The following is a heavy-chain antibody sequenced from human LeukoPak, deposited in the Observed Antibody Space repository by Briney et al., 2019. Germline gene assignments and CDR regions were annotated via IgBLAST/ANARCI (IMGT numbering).Heavy chain of an antibody. D-gene: IGHD2-2*01. J-gene: IGHJ4*02. V-gene: IGHV1-18*01. Sequence: ASVKVSCKASGYTFTSYGISWVRQAPGQGLEWMGWISAYNGNTNYAQKLQGRVTMTTDTSTSTAYMELRSLRSDDTAVYYCAREVVSYCSSTSCYAPFDYWGQGTLVTVSS. CDR1: GYTFTSYG. CDR3: AREVVSYCSSTSCYAPFDY. CDR2: ISAYNGNT.